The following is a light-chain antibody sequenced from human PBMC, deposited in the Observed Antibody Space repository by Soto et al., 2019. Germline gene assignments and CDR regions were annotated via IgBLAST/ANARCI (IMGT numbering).Light chain of an antibody. CDR1: QSNSSSY. CDR3: QQLSTTPTT. Sequence: IVVSQSQGTLSLSHGDSATLFGRSSQSNSSSYLTWYQQKPGQAPNLLIYGAASSATGVPDRFSGSGSGTDFTLTIISLQAEDFATYYCQQLSTTPTTFGEGTKVDI. V-gene: IGKV3-20*01. J-gene: IGKJ4*01. CDR2: GAA.